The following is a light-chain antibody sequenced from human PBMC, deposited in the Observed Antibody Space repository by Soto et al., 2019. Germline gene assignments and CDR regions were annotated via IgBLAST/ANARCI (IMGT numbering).Light chain of an antibody. CDR2: GAS. CDR1: QSVSSN. CDR3: QQYNNWPPLT. Sequence: EIVMTQSPATLSVSPGERATLSCRASQSVSSNLAWYQQKPGQAPRLLIYGASTRATGIPARFSGSESGTEFTLTIRSLQSKDFAVYYCQQYNNWPPLTFGPGTKVDIK. J-gene: IGKJ3*01. V-gene: IGKV3-15*01.